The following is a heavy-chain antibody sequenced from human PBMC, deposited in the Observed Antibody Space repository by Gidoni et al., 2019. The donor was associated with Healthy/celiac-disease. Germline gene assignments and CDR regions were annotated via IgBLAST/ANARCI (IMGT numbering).Heavy chain of an antibody. V-gene: IGHV3-23*01. J-gene: IGHJ4*02. CDR3: AKGRVVVVITMEGSSYFDY. Sequence: EVQLLESGGGLVQPGGSLRLSCAASGFTFSSYAMSWVRQAPGKGLEWVSAISGSGGSTYYADSVKGRFTISRDNSKNTLYLQMNSLRAEDTAVYYCAKGRVVVVITMEGSSYFDYWGQGTLVTVSS. CDR1: GFTFSSYA. CDR2: ISGSGGST. D-gene: IGHD3-22*01.